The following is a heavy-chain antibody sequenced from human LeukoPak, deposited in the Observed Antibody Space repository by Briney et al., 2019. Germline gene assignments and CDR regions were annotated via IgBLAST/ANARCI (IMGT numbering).Heavy chain of an antibody. CDR2: ISSSGSTI. CDR3: AELGLTMIGGV. CDR1: GFTFDDYV. V-gene: IGHV3-48*03. D-gene: IGHD3-10*02. J-gene: IGHJ6*04. Sequence: GGSLRLSCAASGFTFDDYVMHWVRQAPGKGLEWVSYISSSGSTIYYADSEKGRFTISRDNAKNSLYLQMNSLRAEDTAVYYCAELGLTMIGGVWGKGTTVTISS.